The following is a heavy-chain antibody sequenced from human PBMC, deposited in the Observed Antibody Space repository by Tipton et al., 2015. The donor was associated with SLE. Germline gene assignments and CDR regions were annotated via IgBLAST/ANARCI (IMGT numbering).Heavy chain of an antibody. Sequence: GSLRLSCAASGFTVSSNYMSWVRQAPGKGLEWVSVIYSGGSTYYSGSVKGRFTISRDNFKNTLYLQMNSLRAEDTAVYYCARFHDSGNWFDSWGQGTLVTVSS. J-gene: IGHJ5*01. D-gene: IGHD6-25*01. V-gene: IGHV3-66*01. CDR1: GFTVSSNY. CDR2: IYSGGST. CDR3: ARFHDSGNWFDS.